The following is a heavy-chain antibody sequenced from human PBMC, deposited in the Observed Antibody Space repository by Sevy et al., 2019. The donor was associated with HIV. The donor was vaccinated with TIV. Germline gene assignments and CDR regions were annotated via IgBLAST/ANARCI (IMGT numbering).Heavy chain of an antibody. CDR2: IWNDRSNK. D-gene: IGHD3-22*01. CDR3: ASLPNNYYDSGGFSGNDAFDI. Sequence: GGSLRLSCAASGFTFSSYGMHWVRQAPGKGLEWVAVIWNDRSNKHYADSVKGRFTISRDNSKNTLYLKMNSLRAEDKAVYYSASLPNNYYDSGGFSGNDAFDIWGQGTMVTVSS. J-gene: IGHJ3*02. V-gene: IGHV3-33*01. CDR1: GFTFSSYG.